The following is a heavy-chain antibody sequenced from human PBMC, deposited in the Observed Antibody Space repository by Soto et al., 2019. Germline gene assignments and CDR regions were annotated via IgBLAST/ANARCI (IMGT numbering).Heavy chain of an antibody. D-gene: IGHD3-10*01. CDR1: GFTFSSYS. Sequence: GGSLRLSCAASGFTFSSYSMNWVRQAPGKGLEWVSYISSSSSTIYDADSVKGRFTISRDNAKNSLYLQMNSLRAEDTAVYYCARDQPVGWFDPWGQGTLVTVSS. V-gene: IGHV3-48*01. J-gene: IGHJ5*02. CDR2: ISSSSSTI. CDR3: ARDQPVGWFDP.